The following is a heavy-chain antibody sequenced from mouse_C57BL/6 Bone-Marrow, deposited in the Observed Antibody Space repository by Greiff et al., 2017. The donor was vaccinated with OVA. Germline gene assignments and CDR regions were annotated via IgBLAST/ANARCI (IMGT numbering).Heavy chain of an antibody. CDR1: EYTFTDYY. J-gene: IGHJ3*01. CDR3: AAVTTNFAY. D-gene: IGHD2-2*01. Sequence: EVQLQQSGPELVKPGASVKISCKASEYTFTDYYMNWVKQSHGKSLEWIGDINPNNCGTSYNQKFKGKATLTLDKSSSTAYMELRSLTSEDSAVYYCAAVTTNFAYWGQGTLVTVAS. V-gene: IGHV1-26*01. CDR2: INPNNCGT.